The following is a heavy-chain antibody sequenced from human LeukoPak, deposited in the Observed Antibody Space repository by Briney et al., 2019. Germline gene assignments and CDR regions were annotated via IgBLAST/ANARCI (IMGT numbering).Heavy chain of an antibody. CDR1: GFTFDDYA. Sequence: GGSLRLSCAASGFTFDDYAMHWVRQAPGKGLEWVSLISGDGGSTYYADSVKGRFTISRDNSKNSPYLQMNSLRTEDTALYYCAKDIILGVPAEGMDAWGQGTTVTVSS. V-gene: IGHV3-43*02. D-gene: IGHD2-2*01. CDR2: ISGDGGST. J-gene: IGHJ6*02. CDR3: AKDIILGVPAEGMDA.